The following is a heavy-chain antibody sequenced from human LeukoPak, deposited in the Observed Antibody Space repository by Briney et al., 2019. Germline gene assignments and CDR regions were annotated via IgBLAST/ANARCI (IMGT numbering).Heavy chain of an antibody. CDR1: GGSISSHY. D-gene: IGHD3-3*01. CDR3: ARTLPGFWSGYYTFDY. V-gene: IGHV4-59*11. Sequence: SETLSLTCTVSGGSISSHYWSWIRQPPGKGLEWIGYIYYSGSTNYNPSLKSRVTISVDTSKNQFSLKLSSVTAADTAVYYCARTLPGFWSGYYTFDYWGQGTLVTVPS. CDR2: IYYSGST. J-gene: IGHJ4*02.